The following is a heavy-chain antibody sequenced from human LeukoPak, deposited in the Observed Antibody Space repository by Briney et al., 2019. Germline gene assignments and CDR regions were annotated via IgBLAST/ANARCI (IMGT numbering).Heavy chain of an antibody. CDR3: AEDGSSGYFPDAFDI. J-gene: IGHJ3*02. CDR2: ISGSGGST. CDR1: GFTFSSYA. Sequence: PGGSLRLSCAASGFTFSSYAVSWVRQAPGKGLEWVSAISGSGGSTYYADSVKGRFTISRDNSKNTLYLQMNSLRAEDTAVYYCAEDGSSGYFPDAFDIWGQGTMVTVSS. D-gene: IGHD3-22*01. V-gene: IGHV3-23*01.